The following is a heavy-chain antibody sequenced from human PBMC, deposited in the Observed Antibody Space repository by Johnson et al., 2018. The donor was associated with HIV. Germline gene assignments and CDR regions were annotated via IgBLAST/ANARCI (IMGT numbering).Heavy chain of an antibody. CDR2: IYSGGSK. J-gene: IGHJ3*02. CDR1: GFTVSSNY. V-gene: IGHV3-66*02. CDR3: AKVYSSSVPAPGI. D-gene: IGHD6-6*01. Sequence: VQLVESGGGLVQPGGSLRLSCAASGFTVSSNYMSWVRQAPGKGLAWVSVIYSGGSKYYADSVKGRFTISRDNSKNTLYLQMNSLRAEDTAVYYCAKVYSSSVPAPGIWGQGTMVTVSS.